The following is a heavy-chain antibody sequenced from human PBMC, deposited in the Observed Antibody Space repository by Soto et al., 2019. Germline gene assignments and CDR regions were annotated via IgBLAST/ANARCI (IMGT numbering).Heavy chain of an antibody. Sequence: SETLSLTCTVSGGSISSYYWSWIRQPPGKGLEWIGYIYYSGSTNYNPSLKSRVTISVDTSKNQFSLKLSSVTAADTAVYYCARGYYGSGSYYMFDPWGQGTLVTVSS. J-gene: IGHJ5*02. CDR1: GGSISSYY. CDR3: ARGYYGSGSYYMFDP. V-gene: IGHV4-59*01. CDR2: IYYSGST. D-gene: IGHD3-10*01.